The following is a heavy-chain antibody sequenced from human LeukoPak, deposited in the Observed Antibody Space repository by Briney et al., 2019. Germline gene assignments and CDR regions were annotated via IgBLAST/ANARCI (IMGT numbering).Heavy chain of an antibody. V-gene: IGHV4-59*01. CDR1: GGSISSYY. J-gene: IGHJ4*02. CDR3: ARDRNGWDSFDY. Sequence: SETLSLTCTVSGGSISSYYWSWLRQPPGKGLEWIGYIYYSGSTNYNPSLKSRVTISVDTSKNQFSLKLSSVTAADTAVYYCARDRNGWDSFDYWGQGTLVTVSS. CDR2: IYYSGST. D-gene: IGHD6-19*01.